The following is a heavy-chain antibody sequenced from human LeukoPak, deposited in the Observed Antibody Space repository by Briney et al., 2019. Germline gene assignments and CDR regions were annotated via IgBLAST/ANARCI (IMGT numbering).Heavy chain of an antibody. Sequence: SETLSLTCTVSGGSISSYYWSWIRQPPGKGLEGIGYIYYSGSTNYNPSLKSRVTISVDTSKNQFSLKLSSVTAADTAVYYCARHGVSGYYGSGSYYNWFDPWGQGTLVTVSS. CDR1: GGSISSYY. V-gene: IGHV4-59*08. D-gene: IGHD3-10*01. CDR3: ARHGVSGYYGSGSYYNWFDP. J-gene: IGHJ5*02. CDR2: IYYSGST.